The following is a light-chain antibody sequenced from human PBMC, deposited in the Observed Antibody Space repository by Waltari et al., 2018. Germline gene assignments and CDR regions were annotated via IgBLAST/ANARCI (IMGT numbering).Light chain of an antibody. Sequence: QSALTQPTSVSGSPGQSITISCTGSFSGIDTYNYVSWYQQHPGKAPKLVIFDVSDRPSGVSSRFSGSKSGNTASLTISGLQAEDEADYFCSSYSSSNTLVVFGGGTKLTVL. J-gene: IGLJ2*01. CDR3: SSYSSSNTLVV. CDR1: FSGIDTYNY. V-gene: IGLV2-14*03. CDR2: DVS.